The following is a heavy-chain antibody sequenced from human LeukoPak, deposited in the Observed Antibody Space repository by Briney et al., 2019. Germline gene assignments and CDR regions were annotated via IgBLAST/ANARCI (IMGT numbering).Heavy chain of an antibody. D-gene: IGHD6-19*01. CDR3: AREYIHSSGWYDC. Sequence: GASVKVSCKASGYTFTGYDFHWVRQAPGQGLEWMGWINPNSGGTNYAQNFQGRVSTTRDTSISTAYMEVSRLRSDDTAVYYCAREYIHSSGWYDCWGQGTLVTVSS. CDR1: GYTFTGYD. CDR2: INPNSGGT. V-gene: IGHV1-2*02. J-gene: IGHJ4*02.